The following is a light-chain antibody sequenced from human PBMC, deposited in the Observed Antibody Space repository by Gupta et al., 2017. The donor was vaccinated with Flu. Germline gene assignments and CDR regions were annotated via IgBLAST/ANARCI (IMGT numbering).Light chain of an antibody. V-gene: IGKV1-39*01. J-gene: IGKJ2*03. CDR1: QSISSY. CDR2: AAS. Sequence: DIQMTQSPSSLSASVGDRVTITCRASQSISSYLNWYQQKPGKAPKVLIYAASSLQSGVPSRFSGSGSGTDFTLTISSLQFEDFATYYCQQSYGTPYSFVQGTKLEIK. CDR3: QQSYGTPYS.